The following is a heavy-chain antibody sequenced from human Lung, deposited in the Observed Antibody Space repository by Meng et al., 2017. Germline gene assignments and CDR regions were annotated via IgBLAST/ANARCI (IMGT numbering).Heavy chain of an antibody. D-gene: IGHD3-3*01. V-gene: IGHV3-11*01. J-gene: IGHJ6*02. CDR2: ISSSGSTI. Sequence: GGSLRLSCAASGFTFSDYYMSWIRQAPGKGLEWVSYISSSGSTIYYADSVKGRFTISRDNAKNSLYLQMNSLRAEDTAVYYCAREAYDFWSGYYGYYYYGMDVWGQGTTVTGAS. CDR3: AREAYDFWSGYYGYYYYGMDV. CDR1: GFTFSDYY.